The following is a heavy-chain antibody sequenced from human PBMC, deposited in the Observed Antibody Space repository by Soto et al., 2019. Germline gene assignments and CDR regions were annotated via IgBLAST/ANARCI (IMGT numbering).Heavy chain of an antibody. V-gene: IGHV4-59*08. J-gene: IGHJ5*02. CDR2: IDYSGST. D-gene: IGHD6-19*01. Sequence: KPSETLSLTCTVSGGSISSYYWSWIRQPPGKGLEWSGYIDYSGSTNYNPSLKSRGTISVDTSKNQFSLKRRAVPAADTAVYYCARQGSGWGDANWFDPWGRGTLVTVSS. CDR1: GGSISSYY. CDR3: ARQGSGWGDANWFDP.